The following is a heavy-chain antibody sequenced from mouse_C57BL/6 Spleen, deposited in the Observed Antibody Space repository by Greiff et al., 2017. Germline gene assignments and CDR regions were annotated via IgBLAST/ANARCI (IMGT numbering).Heavy chain of an antibody. D-gene: IGHD6-2*01. Sequence: VQLQQSGPELVKPGASVKISCKASGYAFSSSWMNWVKQRPGKGLEWIGRIYPGDGDTNYNGKFKGKATLTADKSSSTAYMQLSSLTSEDSAVYFCARWGGVSAWGQGTLVTVSA. CDR3: ARWGGVSA. CDR1: GYAFSSSW. CDR2: IYPGDGDT. V-gene: IGHV1-82*01. J-gene: IGHJ3*01.